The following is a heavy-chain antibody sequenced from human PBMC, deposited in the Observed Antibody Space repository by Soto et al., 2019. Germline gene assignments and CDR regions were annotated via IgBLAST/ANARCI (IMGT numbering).Heavy chain of an antibody. V-gene: IGHV4-34*01. J-gene: IGHJ5*02. D-gene: IGHD1-7*01. CDR1: GGSFSGYY. CDR3: ARGPLRNPYVGTTLIDP. CDR2: INHSGST. Sequence: TLSLTCAVYGGSFSGYYWSWIRQPPGKGLEWIGEINHSGSTNYNPSLKSRVTISVDTSKNQFSLKLSSVTAADTAVYYCARGPLRNPYVGTTLIDPWGQGTLVTVSS.